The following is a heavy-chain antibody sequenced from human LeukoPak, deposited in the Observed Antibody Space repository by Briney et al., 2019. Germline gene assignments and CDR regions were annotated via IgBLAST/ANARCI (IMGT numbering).Heavy chain of an antibody. V-gene: IGHV3-48*01. Sequence: GGSLRLSCAASGFTFSSYSMNWVRQAPGKGLEWVSYINSSSSTIYYADSVKGRFTISRDNAKNSLYLQMNSLRAEDTAVYYCARDIVVVPAALRSSPYYYYMDVWGKGTTVTVSS. CDR3: ARDIVVVPAALRSSPYYYYMDV. CDR1: GFTFSSYS. CDR2: INSSSSTI. D-gene: IGHD2-2*01. J-gene: IGHJ6*03.